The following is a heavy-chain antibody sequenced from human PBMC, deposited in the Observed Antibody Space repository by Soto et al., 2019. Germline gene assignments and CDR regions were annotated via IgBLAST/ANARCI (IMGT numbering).Heavy chain of an antibody. J-gene: IGHJ6*02. V-gene: IGHV3-33*01. Sequence: QVQLVESGGGVVQPGRSLRLSCAASGFTFSSYGMHWVRQAPGKGLEWVAVIWYDGSNKYYADSVKGRFTISRDNSKNTLYLQMNSLRAEDTAVYYCARSTTTVRQYYYYGMDVWGQGTTVTVSS. CDR1: GFTFSSYG. CDR3: ARSTTTVRQYYYYGMDV. CDR2: IWYDGSNK. D-gene: IGHD1-1*01.